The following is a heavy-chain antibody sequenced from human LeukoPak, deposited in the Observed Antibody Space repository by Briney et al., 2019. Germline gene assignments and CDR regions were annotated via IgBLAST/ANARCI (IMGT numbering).Heavy chain of an antibody. CDR1: GFTFDDYG. CDR3: TKLARAPRDFDY. Sequence: GGSLRLSCAASGFTFDDYGMSWVRQAPGKGLEWVSGINWNGGSTGYADSVKGRFTISRDDSKNSLYLQMNSLKIEDTAVYYCTKLARAPRDFDYWGQGTLVTVSS. V-gene: IGHV3-20*04. J-gene: IGHJ4*01. D-gene: IGHD2-8*01. CDR2: INWNGGST.